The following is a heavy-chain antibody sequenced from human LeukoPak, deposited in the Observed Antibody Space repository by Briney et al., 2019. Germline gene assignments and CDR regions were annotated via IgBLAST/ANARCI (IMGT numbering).Heavy chain of an antibody. D-gene: IGHD3-22*01. Sequence: SVKVSCKASGGTFSSYAISRVRQAPAQGLEWMGGIIPIFGTANYAQKFQGRVTITTDESTSTAYMEVSSLRSEDTAVYYCARDRAGITMIVVVDDAFDIWGQGTMVTVSS. CDR1: GGTFSSYA. J-gene: IGHJ3*02. V-gene: IGHV1-69*05. CDR3: ARDRAGITMIVVVDDAFDI. CDR2: IIPIFGTA.